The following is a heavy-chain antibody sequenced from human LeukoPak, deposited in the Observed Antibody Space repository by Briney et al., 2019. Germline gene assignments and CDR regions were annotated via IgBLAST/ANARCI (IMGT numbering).Heavy chain of an antibody. D-gene: IGHD6-13*01. CDR1: GGSISSSSYY. CDR2: IYSDGRT. Sequence: ETLSLTCTVSGGSISSSSYYWGWIRQPPGKGLEWVSIIYSDGRTYYADSVKGRFTISRDNSKNTLYLQMNSLRAEDTAVYYCARAYPPPAAGFDYWGQGTLVTVSS. CDR3: ARAYPPPAAGFDY. V-gene: IGHV3-53*01. J-gene: IGHJ4*02.